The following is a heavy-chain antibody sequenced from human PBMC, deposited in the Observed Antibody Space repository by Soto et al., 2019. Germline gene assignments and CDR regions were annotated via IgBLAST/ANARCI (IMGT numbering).Heavy chain of an antibody. J-gene: IGHJ4*02. D-gene: IGHD6-25*01. CDR2: EHXSGGA. V-gene: IGHV4-39*02. Sequence: SETLSITRTVSGDTIKPGSYFWGCIHQPRGKGLEWMGCEHXSGGAYCNSSLDGRGTISIDTSNNNFSMNLISDTAADTDVYSSSGIRVSAPRHSGFDSWGQGGLVTVSS. CDR1: GDTIKPGSYF. CDR3: SGIRVSAPRHSGFDS.